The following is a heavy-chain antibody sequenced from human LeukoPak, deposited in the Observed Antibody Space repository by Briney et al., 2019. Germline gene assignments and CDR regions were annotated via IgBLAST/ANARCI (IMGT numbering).Heavy chain of an antibody. V-gene: IGHV3-74*01. CDR2: INSDGSST. D-gene: IGHD3-10*01. CDR3: AKWGAQSGSYRVVDS. CDR1: GFTLSSYW. Sequence: PGGSLRLSCAASGFTLSSYWMHWVRQAPGKGLVWVSRINSDGSSTYYADSVKGRFTISRGNSNNTLFLQMNSLRVEDTAVYYCAKWGAQSGSYRVVDSWGRGTLVTVSS. J-gene: IGHJ4*02.